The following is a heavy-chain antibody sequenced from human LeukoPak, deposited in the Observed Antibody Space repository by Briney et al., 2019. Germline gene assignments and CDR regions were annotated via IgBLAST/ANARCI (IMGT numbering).Heavy chain of an antibody. J-gene: IGHJ6*02. D-gene: IGHD6-13*01. CDR3: AKDRRSSSWLDSSYYYHYGMDV. V-gene: IGHV3-30*02. CDR1: GFTFSSYG. Sequence: GGSLRLSCAASGFTFSSYGMHWVRQAPGKGLEWVAFIRYDGSNKYYADSVKGRFTISRDNSKNTLYLQMNSLRAEDTAVYYCAKDRRSSSWLDSSYYYHYGMDVWGQGTTVTVSS. CDR2: IRYDGSNK.